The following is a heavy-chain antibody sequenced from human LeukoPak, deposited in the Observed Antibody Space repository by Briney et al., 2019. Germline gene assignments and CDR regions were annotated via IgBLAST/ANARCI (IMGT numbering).Heavy chain of an antibody. Sequence: GASVKVSCKASGGTFSSYAISWVRQAPGQGLEWMGGIIPIFGTANYAQKFQGRVTITADKSTSTAYMELSSLRSEDTAVYYCARGARVAAGTGAFDIWGQGTMVTVSS. CDR2: IIPIFGTA. D-gene: IGHD6-13*01. J-gene: IGHJ3*02. CDR1: GGTFSSYA. CDR3: ARGARVAAGTGAFDI. V-gene: IGHV1-69*06.